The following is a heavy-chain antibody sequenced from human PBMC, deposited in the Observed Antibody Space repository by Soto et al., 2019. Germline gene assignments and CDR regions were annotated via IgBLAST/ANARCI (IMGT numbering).Heavy chain of an antibody. V-gene: IGHV4-31*03. CDR1: GDSMTTVGYY. CDR3: TRGDY. Sequence: QVQLQESGPGLVKPSQTLSLTCTVSGDSMTTVGYYWTWIRQHPGQGLEWIGFISYSGSTYYSSSLTGRVARSADTSKNKFSLKLTSVTAADTAVYYCTRGDYWGQGTLVTVSS. CDR2: ISYSGST. J-gene: IGHJ4*02.